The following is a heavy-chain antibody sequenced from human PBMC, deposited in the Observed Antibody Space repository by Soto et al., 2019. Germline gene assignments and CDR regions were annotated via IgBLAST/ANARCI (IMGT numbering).Heavy chain of an antibody. CDR2: INTGNGNT. CDR1: EYTFTTYA. V-gene: IGHV1-3*04. J-gene: IGHJ4*02. D-gene: IGHD1-26*01. CDR3: ARNAVGTYHFDY. Sequence: QVQLVQSGAEVKKPGASVKVSCKASEYTFTTYAMHWVRQAPGQRLEWMGWINTGNGNTKYSQKFQGRVTITRDTSASTAYMELSSLISEDTAVYYCARNAVGTYHFDYRGQGTLVTVSS.